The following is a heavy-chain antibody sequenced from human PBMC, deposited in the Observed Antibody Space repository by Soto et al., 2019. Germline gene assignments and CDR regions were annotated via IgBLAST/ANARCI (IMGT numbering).Heavy chain of an antibody. CDR3: AKAEDGRLRAALGY. Sequence: GGSLRLSCAASGFTFSSYAMSWVRQAPGKGLEWVSAISGSGGSTYYADSVKGRFTISRDNSKNTRYLQMNSLRAEDTAVYYCAKAEDGRLRAALGYWGQGTLVTVSS. D-gene: IGHD3-16*01. V-gene: IGHV3-23*01. CDR2: ISGSGGST. J-gene: IGHJ4*02. CDR1: GFTFSSYA.